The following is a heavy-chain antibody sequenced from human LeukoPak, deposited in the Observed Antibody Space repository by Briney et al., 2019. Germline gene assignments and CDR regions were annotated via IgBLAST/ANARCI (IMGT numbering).Heavy chain of an antibody. CDR1: GYTFTSYD. CDR2: MNPNSGNT. CDR3: AREGDFWSGYYIGDYYYYGMDV. D-gene: IGHD3-3*01. Sequence: GASVTVSCTASGYTFTSYDINWVRQATGQGLEWMGWMNPNSGNTGYAQKFQGRVTMTRNTSISTAYMELSSLRSEDTAVYYCAREGDFWSGYYIGDYYYYGMDVWGQGTTVTVSS. J-gene: IGHJ6*02. V-gene: IGHV1-8*01.